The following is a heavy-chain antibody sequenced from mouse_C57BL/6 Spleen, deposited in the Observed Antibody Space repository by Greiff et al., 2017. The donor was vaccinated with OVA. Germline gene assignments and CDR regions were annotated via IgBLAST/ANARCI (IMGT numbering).Heavy chain of an antibody. J-gene: IGHJ2*01. CDR3: ARGDGNDYFDY. D-gene: IGHD2-1*01. Sequence: VQLQESGPGLVQPSQSLSITCTVSGFSLTSYGVHWVRQSPGKGLEWLGVIWSGGSTDYNAAFISRLSISKDNSKSQVFFKMNSLQADDTAIDYCARGDGNDYFDYWGQGTTLTVSS. CDR1: GFSLTSYG. V-gene: IGHV2-2*01. CDR2: IWSGGST.